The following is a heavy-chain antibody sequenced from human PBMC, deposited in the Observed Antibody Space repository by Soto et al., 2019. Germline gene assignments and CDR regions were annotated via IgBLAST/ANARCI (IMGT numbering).Heavy chain of an antibody. J-gene: IGHJ3*02. D-gene: IGHD7-27*01. CDR1: GYTFTGYY. Sequence: ASVKVSCKASGYTFTGYYMHWVRQAPGQGLEWMGWINPNSGGTNYAQKFQGWVTMTRDTSISTAYMELSRLRSDDTAVYYCARAADPLGDAFDIWGQGTMVTVSS. CDR2: INPNSGGT. V-gene: IGHV1-2*04. CDR3: ARAADPLGDAFDI.